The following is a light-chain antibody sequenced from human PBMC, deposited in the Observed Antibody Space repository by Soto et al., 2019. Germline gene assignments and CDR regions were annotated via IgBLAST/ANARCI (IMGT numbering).Light chain of an antibody. CDR2: GAS. V-gene: IGKV3-20*01. CDR3: QQYASSPVYT. Sequence: EIVLTQSPGTLSLSPGERATLSCRASQSVSSSYLAWYQQKPGQAPRLLIYGASSRATGIPDRFSGSGSGTYLTLTISRLEPEDFAVYYCQQYASSPVYTFGQGTKLEIK. J-gene: IGKJ2*01. CDR1: QSVSSSY.